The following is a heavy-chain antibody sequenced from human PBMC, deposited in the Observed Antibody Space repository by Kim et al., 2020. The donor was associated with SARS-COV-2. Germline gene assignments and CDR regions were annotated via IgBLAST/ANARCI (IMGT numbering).Heavy chain of an antibody. J-gene: IGHJ4*02. V-gene: IGHV3-48*03. D-gene: IGHD2-21*02. CDR3: AREPCGGDCYRAYYFDY. Sequence: SVKGRFTISRDNAKNSLYLQMNSLRAEDTAVYYCAREPCGGDCYRAYYFDYWGQGTLVTVSS.